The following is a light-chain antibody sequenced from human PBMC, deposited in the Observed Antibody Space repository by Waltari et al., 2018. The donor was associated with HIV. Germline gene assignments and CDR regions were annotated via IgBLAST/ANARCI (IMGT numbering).Light chain of an antibody. CDR3: HQYNNWPLA. V-gene: IGKV3-15*01. CDR1: QSVSTN. Sequence: EIMMTQSPATLSVSPGARATLPCRASQSVSTNLALYKQKPGQAPRLLIYGASTRATGIPARFSGSGSWTDFSLTIISLQSEDSFTYYCHQYNNWPLAFGGGTKVEIK. J-gene: IGKJ4*01. CDR2: GAS.